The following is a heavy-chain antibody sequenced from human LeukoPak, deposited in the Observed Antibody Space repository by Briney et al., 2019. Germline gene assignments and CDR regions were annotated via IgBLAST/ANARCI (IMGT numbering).Heavy chain of an antibody. CDR2: ISYSGGT. Sequence: NPSETLSLTCSVSGGSINGYYCSWIRQPPGRGLGWNGYISYSGGTTYKPSLKSRVTMVVDTSNNQLSLRLTSVTAADTAVYHCAREQHVSDLAAHYYYMDVWGKDTTVTISS. J-gene: IGHJ6*03. D-gene: IGHD2-21*02. CDR1: GGSINGYY. V-gene: IGHV4-59*01. CDR3: AREQHVSDLAAHYYYMDV.